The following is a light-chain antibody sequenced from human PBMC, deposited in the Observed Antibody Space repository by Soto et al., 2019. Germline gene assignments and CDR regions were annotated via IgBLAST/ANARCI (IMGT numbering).Light chain of an antibody. CDR1: QGIRTD. CDR3: LQDFSYPRT. J-gene: IGKJ1*01. V-gene: IGKV1-6*01. Sequence: IQLTQSPSFLSSSEGERVTITCRASQGIRTDLGWYQQSPGKAPKVLIVGASTLQSGVPSRFSGSGSGTDFTLTISSLQPEDSATYYCLQDFSYPRTFGQGTKVDTK. CDR2: GAS.